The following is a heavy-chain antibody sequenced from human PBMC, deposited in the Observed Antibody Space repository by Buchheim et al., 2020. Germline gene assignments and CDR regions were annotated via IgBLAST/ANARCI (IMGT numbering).Heavy chain of an antibody. CDR2: IYTSGST. J-gene: IGHJ5*02. CDR3: ARGTPNNWNDPSTGFDP. CDR1: GGSINSGSYY. D-gene: IGHD1-20*01. Sequence: QVQLPESGPGLVKPSQTLSLTCTVSGGSINSGSYYWNWIRQPAGKGLEWIGRIYTSGSTNYNPSLKSRVTISVDTSKNQFSLKQSSVTAADTAVYYCARGTPNNWNDPSTGFDPWGQGTL. V-gene: IGHV4-61*02.